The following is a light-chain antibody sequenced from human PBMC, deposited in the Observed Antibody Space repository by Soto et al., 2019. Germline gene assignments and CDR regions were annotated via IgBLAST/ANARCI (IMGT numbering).Light chain of an antibody. CDR1: QNIRTY. J-gene: IGKJ4*01. CDR2: AAS. V-gene: IGKV1-39*01. Sequence: DIQMTQSPSSLSASVGDRVTISCRASQNIRTYLNWYQQNPGNAPKLLIYAASSLRSGVPSRFSGGGSGTDFTLTISSLQPEDFATYYCLQSYSTPDTFGGGTKVDIK. CDR3: LQSYSTPDT.